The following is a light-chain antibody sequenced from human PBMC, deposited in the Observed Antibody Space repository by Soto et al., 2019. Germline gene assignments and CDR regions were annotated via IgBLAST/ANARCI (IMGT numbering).Light chain of an antibody. CDR3: QQRSNWPLIT. CDR1: QSVSSY. V-gene: IGKV3-11*01. J-gene: IGKJ3*01. Sequence: EIVLTQSPATLSLSPGESATLSCRASQSVSSYLAWYQQKPGQAPRLLVYDASNRAPGIPARFSGSGSGTDFTLTISNLEPEDLAVYYCQQRSNWPLITFGPGTKVDIK. CDR2: DAS.